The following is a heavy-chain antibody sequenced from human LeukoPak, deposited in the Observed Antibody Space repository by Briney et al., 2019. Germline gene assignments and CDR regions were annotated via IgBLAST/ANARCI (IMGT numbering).Heavy chain of an antibody. D-gene: IGHD3-16*01. V-gene: IGHV4-61*02. CDR2: IYTSGST. CDR3: ARVWGNYMDV. Sequence: SQTLSLTCTVSGGSISSGSYYWSWIRQPAGKGLEWIGRIYTSGSTNYNPSLKSRVTISVDTSKNQFSLKLSSVTAADTAVYYCARVWGNYMDVWAKGPRSPSP. J-gene: IGHJ6*03. CDR1: GGSISSGSYY.